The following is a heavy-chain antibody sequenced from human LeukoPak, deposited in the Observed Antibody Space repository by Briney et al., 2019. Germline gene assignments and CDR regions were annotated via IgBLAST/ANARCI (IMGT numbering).Heavy chain of an antibody. CDR1: GFTFNSYG. D-gene: IGHD3-10*01. CDR3: ARESITMVRGEVYYFDY. J-gene: IGHJ4*02. Sequence: GGSLRLSCAASGFTFNSYGMHWVRQAPGKGLEWVAFIRYDGNKKYYADSVKGRFTISRDNSKNTLYLQMNSLRAEDTAVYYCARESITMVRGEVYYFDYWGQGTLVTVSS. V-gene: IGHV3-30*02. CDR2: IRYDGNKK.